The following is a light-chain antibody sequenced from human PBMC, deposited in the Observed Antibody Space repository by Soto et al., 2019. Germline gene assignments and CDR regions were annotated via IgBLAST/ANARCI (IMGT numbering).Light chain of an antibody. V-gene: IGLV2-14*01. Sequence: QSALTQPASVSGSPGQSITISCTGTSSDVGGYNYVSWYQQHPGKAPKLMIYDVSNRPSGISNRFSGSKSGNTASLTISGLQAEDEADYYCSSYTSINTLVFGGGTQLTVL. CDR3: SSYTSINTLV. J-gene: IGLJ2*01. CDR1: SSDVGGYNY. CDR2: DVS.